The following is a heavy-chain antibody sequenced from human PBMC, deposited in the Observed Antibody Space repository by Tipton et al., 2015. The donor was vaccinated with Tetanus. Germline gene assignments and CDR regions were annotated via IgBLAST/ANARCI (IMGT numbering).Heavy chain of an antibody. D-gene: IGHD3-16*02. J-gene: IGHJ6*02. CDR1: GFTFSSYA. CDR2: ISASGGDT. Sequence: GSLRLSCAASGFTFSSYAMGWVRRAPGQGLEYVSAISASGGDTYYADSVKGRFTISSDNAKNSVYLQMNNLRVEDSAVYYCARDVVSGRSTHYNYGMDIWGQGTTVTVSS. V-gene: IGHV3-23*01. CDR3: ARDVVSGRSTHYNYGMDI.